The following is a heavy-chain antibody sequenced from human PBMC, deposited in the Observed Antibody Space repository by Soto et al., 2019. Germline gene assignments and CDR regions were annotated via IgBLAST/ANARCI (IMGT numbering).Heavy chain of an antibody. V-gene: IGHV3-21*06. CDR2: ISTSGSYI. Sequence: EVQLVESGGGVVKPAESLRLSCGAPGFSFSSYNMKWVRQARGKGLEWVSSISTSGSYIFYAGSVRGRFAVFRDDAKNSLHLQMNSLRVADTAVYYCATIGDRDGFDIWGQWTTVILSS. CDR1: GFSFSSYN. J-gene: IGHJ3*02. CDR3: ATIGDRDGFDI. D-gene: IGHD4-17*01.